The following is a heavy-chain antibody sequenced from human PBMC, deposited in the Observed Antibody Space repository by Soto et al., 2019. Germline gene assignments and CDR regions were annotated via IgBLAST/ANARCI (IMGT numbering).Heavy chain of an antibody. J-gene: IGHJ6*03. CDR3: ARVVSVSDTPIYYYYYYMDV. D-gene: IGHD2-15*01. CDR2: IYYSGST. CDR1: GGSISSSSYY. V-gene: IGHV4-39*01. Sequence: SETLSLTCTVSGGSISSSSYYWGWIRQPPGKGLEWIGSIYYSGSTYYNPSLKSRVTISVDTSKNQFSLKLSSVTAADTAVYNCARVVSVSDTPIYYYYYYMDVWGKGTTVTVSS.